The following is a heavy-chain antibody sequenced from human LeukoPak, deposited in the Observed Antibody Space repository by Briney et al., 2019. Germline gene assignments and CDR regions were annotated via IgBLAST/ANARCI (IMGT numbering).Heavy chain of an antibody. CDR3: ARDNPLRFSSGWYERYSEYNWFDP. J-gene: IGHJ5*02. Sequence: GGSLRLSCAASGFTFSSYSMNWVRQAPGKGLEWVSYISSSSTTIYYADSVKGRFTISRDNAKSSLHLQMNSLRAEDTAVYYCARDNPLRFSSGWYERYSEYNWFDPWGQGTLVTVSS. D-gene: IGHD6-19*01. V-gene: IGHV3-48*01. CDR1: GFTFSSYS. CDR2: ISSSSTTI.